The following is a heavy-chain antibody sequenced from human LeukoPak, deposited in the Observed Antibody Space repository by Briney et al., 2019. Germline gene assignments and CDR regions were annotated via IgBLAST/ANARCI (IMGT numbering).Heavy chain of an antibody. Sequence: GGSLRLSCAASGFTFNSYGMHWVRQAPGKGLEWVAVIWYDGSNKYYADSVKGRFTISRDNSKNTLYLQMNSLRAEDTAVYYCARAPSGYCSGGSCYSPIDYWGQGTLVTVSS. CDR3: ARAPSGYCSGGSCYSPIDY. V-gene: IGHV3-33*01. J-gene: IGHJ4*02. D-gene: IGHD2-15*01. CDR1: GFTFNSYG. CDR2: IWYDGSNK.